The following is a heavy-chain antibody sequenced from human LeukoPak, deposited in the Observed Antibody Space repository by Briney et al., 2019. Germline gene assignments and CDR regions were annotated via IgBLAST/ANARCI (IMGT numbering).Heavy chain of an antibody. Sequence: PGRSLRLSCAASGFTFSSYGMHWVRQAPGKGLEWVSSISSSSSYIYYADSVKGRFTISRDNAKNSLYLQMNSLRAEDTAVYYCARDKCSGGSCFLPDIWGQGTMVTVSS. CDR3: ARDKCSGGSCFLPDI. J-gene: IGHJ3*02. CDR1: GFTFSSYG. D-gene: IGHD2-15*01. CDR2: ISSSSSYI. V-gene: IGHV3-21*01.